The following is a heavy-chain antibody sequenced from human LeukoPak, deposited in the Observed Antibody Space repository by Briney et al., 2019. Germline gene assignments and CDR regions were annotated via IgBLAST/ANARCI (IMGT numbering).Heavy chain of an antibody. V-gene: IGHV4-59*08. D-gene: IGHD3-3*01. CDR3: ARSLRFLEWLSRRDDAFHI. J-gene: IGHJ3*02. CDR1: GGSINSNH. CDR2: IYYTGTT. Sequence: PSETLSLTCTVSGGSINSNHWSWIRQPPGKGLEWIGHIYYTGTTKYNPSLQSRVIMSVDTSKNQFSLRLHSVTAADTAVYYCARSLRFLEWLSRRDDAFHIWGQGTMVTVSS.